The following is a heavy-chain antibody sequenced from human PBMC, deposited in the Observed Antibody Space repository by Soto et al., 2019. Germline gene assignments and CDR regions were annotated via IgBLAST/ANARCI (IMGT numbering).Heavy chain of an antibody. Sequence: ASVKVSCKASGYTFTSYGISWVRQAPGQGLEWMGWISAYNGNTNYAQKLQGRVTMTTDTSTSTAYMELRSLRSDDTAVYYCARDLGYGSGSYYNNYYYYGMDVWGQGTTVTVSS. D-gene: IGHD3-10*01. J-gene: IGHJ6*02. V-gene: IGHV1-18*04. CDR2: ISAYNGNT. CDR3: ARDLGYGSGSYYNNYYYYGMDV. CDR1: GYTFTSYG.